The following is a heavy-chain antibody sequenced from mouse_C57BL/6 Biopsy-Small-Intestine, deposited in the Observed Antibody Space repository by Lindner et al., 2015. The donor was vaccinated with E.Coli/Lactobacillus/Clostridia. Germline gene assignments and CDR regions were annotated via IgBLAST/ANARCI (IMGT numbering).Heavy chain of an antibody. V-gene: IGHV1-82*01. J-gene: IGHJ2*01. Sequence: VQLQESGPELVMPGASVKISCKASGYAFNGSWMNWVKQRPGKGLEWIGRIYPGEGDTTYNGKFKGKATLTADKSSNTTYMQLNNLTSEDSAVYFCARGTRLDFWGQGSTLTVSA. CDR2: IYPGEGDT. D-gene: IGHD2-14*01. CDR3: ARGTRLDF. CDR1: GYAFNGSW.